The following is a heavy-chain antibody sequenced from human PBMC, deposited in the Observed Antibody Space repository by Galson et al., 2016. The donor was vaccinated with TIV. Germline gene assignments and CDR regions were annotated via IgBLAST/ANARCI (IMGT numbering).Heavy chain of an antibody. V-gene: IGHV1-69*13. CDR1: GGTFNKYA. CDR2: ITPIFRTS. Sequence: SVKVSCKASGGTFNKYAISWVRQAPGQGLEWMGGITPIFRTSRYAQKFQGRVTITADEYMSTVDMELSSLRSEDTAVYYCVRGMGATTYYQYGMDVWGQGTSVTVSS. D-gene: IGHD1-26*01. J-gene: IGHJ6*02. CDR3: VRGMGATTYYQYGMDV.